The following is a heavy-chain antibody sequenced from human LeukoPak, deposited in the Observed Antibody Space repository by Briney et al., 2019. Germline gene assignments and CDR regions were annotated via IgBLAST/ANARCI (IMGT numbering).Heavy chain of an antibody. J-gene: IGHJ6*02. D-gene: IGHD3-3*01. CDR1: GFTFSSYS. CDR3: ARDPVLRFLEWYNQCYYYYYGMDV. Sequence: GGSLRLSCAASGFTFSSYSMNWVRQAPGKGLEWVSSISSSSSYIYYADSVKGRFTISRDNAKNSLYLQMNSLRAEDTAVYYCARDPVLRFLEWYNQCYYYYYGMDVWGQGTTVTVSS. CDR2: ISSSSSYI. V-gene: IGHV3-21*01.